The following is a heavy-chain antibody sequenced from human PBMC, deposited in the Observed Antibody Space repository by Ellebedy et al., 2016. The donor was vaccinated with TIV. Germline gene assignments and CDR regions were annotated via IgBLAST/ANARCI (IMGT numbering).Heavy chain of an antibody. CDR3: ASGTSSSVAFDI. CDR1: GYTFTAYY. Sequence: AASVKVSCKASGYTFTAYYLHWVRQAPGQGLEWMAWINPNSGGTNYAQTFQGRVTMTRDTSISTAYMELSRLRSDDTAVYYCASGTSSSVAFDIWGQGTMVTVSS. V-gene: IGHV1-2*02. D-gene: IGHD6-6*01. CDR2: INPNSGGT. J-gene: IGHJ3*02.